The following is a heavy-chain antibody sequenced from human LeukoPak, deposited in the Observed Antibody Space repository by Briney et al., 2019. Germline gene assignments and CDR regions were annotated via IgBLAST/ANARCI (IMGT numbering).Heavy chain of an antibody. CDR2: FDPEDGET. Sequence: ASVEVSCKVSGYTLTELSMHWVRQAPGKGLEWMGGFDPEDGETIYAQKFQGRVTMTEDTSTDTAYMELSSLRSEDTAVYYCATVHDSSGYYYSSFDYWGQGTLVTVSS. CDR3: ATVHDSSGYYYSSFDY. CDR1: GYTLTELS. D-gene: IGHD3-22*01. J-gene: IGHJ4*02. V-gene: IGHV1-24*01.